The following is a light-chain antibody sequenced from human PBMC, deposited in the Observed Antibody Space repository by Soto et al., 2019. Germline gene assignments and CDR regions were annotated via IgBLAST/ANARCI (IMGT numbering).Light chain of an antibody. CDR1: QTISSW. J-gene: IGKJ1*01. CDR2: QES. V-gene: IGKV1-5*03. CDR3: QHYNSYSEA. Sequence: DIQMTQSPSTLSGSVGDRVTITCRASQTISSWLAWYQQKPGKAPKLLIYQESTLKSGVPSRFSGSGSGTEFTLTISSLQPDDFATYYCQHYNSYSEAFGQGTKVELK.